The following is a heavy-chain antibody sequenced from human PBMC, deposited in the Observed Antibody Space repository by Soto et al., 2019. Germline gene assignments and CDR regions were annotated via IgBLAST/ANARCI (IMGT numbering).Heavy chain of an antibody. CDR1: EFTFRIFA. Sequence: QVHLVESGGGVVQPGSSLRLSCAASEFTFRIFAMHWLRQSPGKGLDWVAVISYDGSRKADSVKGRFTVSRDNSWNTLYLQMNSLRAEDTAIYYCARGDREDIEEVVGVRPGEYSMDVWGQGTTVTVSS. CDR3: ARGDREDIEEVVGVRPGEYSMDV. CDR2: ISYDGSRK. J-gene: IGHJ6*02. D-gene: IGHD1-26*01. V-gene: IGHV3-30-3*01.